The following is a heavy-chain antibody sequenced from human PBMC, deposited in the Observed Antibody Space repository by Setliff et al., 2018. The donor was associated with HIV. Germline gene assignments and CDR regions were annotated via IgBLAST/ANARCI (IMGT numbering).Heavy chain of an antibody. CDR3: ARKLRPGHGVDV. Sequence: PGGSLRLSCAASGFTFSNYGMNWVRRAPGKGLEWVANIGQDGSEKNYVDSVKGRFTISRDNAKNSMDLQMNSLRAEDTAIYYCARKLRPGHGVDVWGQGTTVTVSS. CDR2: IGQDGSEK. V-gene: IGHV3-7*01. D-gene: IGHD3-10*01. CDR1: GFTFSNYG. J-gene: IGHJ6*02.